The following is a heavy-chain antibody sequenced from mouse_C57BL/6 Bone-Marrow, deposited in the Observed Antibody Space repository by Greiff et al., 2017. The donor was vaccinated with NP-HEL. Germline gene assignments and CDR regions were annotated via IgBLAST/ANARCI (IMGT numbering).Heavy chain of an antibody. D-gene: IGHD2-3*01. CDR2: IRSKSNNYAT. CDR3: VRQGGYYPWFAY. Sequence: DAGGGLVQPKGSLKLSCAASGFSFNTYAMNWVRQAPGKGLEWVARIRSKSNNYATYYADSVKDRFTISRDDSESMLYLQMNNLKTEDTAMYYCVRQGGYYPWFAYWGQGTLVTVSA. J-gene: IGHJ3*01. V-gene: IGHV10-1*01. CDR1: GFSFNTYA.